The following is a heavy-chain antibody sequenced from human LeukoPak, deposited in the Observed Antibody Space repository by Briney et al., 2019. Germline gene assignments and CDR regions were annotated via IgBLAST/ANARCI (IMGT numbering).Heavy chain of an antibody. CDR1: GGSISSSSYS. CDR2: IFYSGST. D-gene: IGHD1-1*01. J-gene: IGHJ3*02. CDR3: ARLNQLERFDAFDI. V-gene: IGHV4-39*01. Sequence: SETLSLTCTVSGGSISSSSYSWGCLRQPPGKGLEWIGSIFYSGSTYYNPSLKSRVTISLDTSKNQFSLKVKSVTAADTAAYYCARLNQLERFDAFDIWGQGTMVTVSS.